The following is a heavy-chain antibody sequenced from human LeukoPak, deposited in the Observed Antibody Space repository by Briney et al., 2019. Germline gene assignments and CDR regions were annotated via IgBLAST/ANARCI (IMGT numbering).Heavy chain of an antibody. CDR1: GFTFNTYS. J-gene: IGHJ4*02. Sequence: GGSLRLSCAGSGFTFNTYSMTWVRQAPGKGLEWVSVIGASGGTTYYADSVKGRFTISRDNSKNTLYLQMNSLRAEDTAVYYCAKWEIVVVIRGSKRGGFDYWGQGTLVTVSS. V-gene: IGHV3-23*01. D-gene: IGHD3-22*01. CDR2: IGASGGTT. CDR3: AKWEIVVVIRGSKRGGFDY.